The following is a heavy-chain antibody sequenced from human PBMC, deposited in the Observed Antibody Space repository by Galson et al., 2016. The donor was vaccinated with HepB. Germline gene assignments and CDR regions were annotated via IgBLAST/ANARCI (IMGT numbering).Heavy chain of an antibody. J-gene: IGHJ4*02. CDR3: ARSGTYYIFDF. CDR2: FYGSGRT. CDR1: GGSITDYR. Sequence: ETLSLTCSVSGGSITDYRWSWIRQPPGKGLEWIGYFYGSGRTDYNPSLKSRVTLSVDTSKNQFSLKLSSMTAADTAVYYCARSGTYYIFDFRGQGTLVTVSS. V-gene: IGHV4-59*01. D-gene: IGHD3-22*01.